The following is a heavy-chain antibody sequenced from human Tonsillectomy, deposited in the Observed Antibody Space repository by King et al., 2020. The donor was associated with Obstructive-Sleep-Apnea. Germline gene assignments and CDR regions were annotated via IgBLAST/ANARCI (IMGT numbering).Heavy chain of an antibody. J-gene: IGHJ4*02. D-gene: IGHD1-26*01. CDR3: ARVGATLFPTYPDY. CDR2: ISYDGSNK. V-gene: IGHV3-30*04. Sequence: VQSGRSLRLSCAASGFTFSSYAMHWVRQAPGKGLEWVAVISYDGSNKYYADSVKGRFTISRDNSKNTLYLQMNSLRAEDTAVYYCARVGATLFPTYPDYWGQGTLVTVSS. CDR1: GFTFSSYA.